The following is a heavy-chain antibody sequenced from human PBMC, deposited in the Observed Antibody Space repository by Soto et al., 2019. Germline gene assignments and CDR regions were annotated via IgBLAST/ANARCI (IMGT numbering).Heavy chain of an antibody. D-gene: IGHD3-16*01. CDR3: ARDGYNWGGFDY. J-gene: IGHJ4*02. V-gene: IGHV3-30-3*01. CDR1: GFTFSSYN. Sequence: QVQLVESGGGVVPPGGSLRVSCVASGFTFSSYNMHWVRQAPGEGLEWVAVISFDGANTFYADSVKGRFTISRDISRDTLYLQMSSLRDEDTAIYYCARDGYNWGGFDYWGQGTLVTVSS. CDR2: ISFDGANT.